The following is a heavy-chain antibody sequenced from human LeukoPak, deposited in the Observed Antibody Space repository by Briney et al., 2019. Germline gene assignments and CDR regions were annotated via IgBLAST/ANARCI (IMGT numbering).Heavy chain of an antibody. Sequence: PGRSLRLSCAASGFTFSSYGMHWARQAPGKGLEWVALIWYDGSNKYYADSVKGRFTISRDDSKNTLYLQMNSLRAEDTTVYYCARDWAQLPFDPWGQGTLVTVSS. J-gene: IGHJ5*02. D-gene: IGHD2-21*01. CDR3: ARDWAQLPFDP. CDR1: GFTFSSYG. CDR2: IWYDGSNK. V-gene: IGHV3-33*01.